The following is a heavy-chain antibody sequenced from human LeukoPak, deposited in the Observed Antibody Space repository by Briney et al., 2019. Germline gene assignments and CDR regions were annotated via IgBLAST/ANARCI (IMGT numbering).Heavy chain of an antibody. J-gene: IGHJ3*02. CDR3: AREIAAARSAFDI. CDR1: GGSFSGYY. D-gene: IGHD6-13*01. V-gene: IGHV4-34*01. CDR2: INHRGST. Sequence: SETLSLTCAVYGGSFSGYYWSWIRQPPGKGLEWIGEINHRGSTNYNPSLKSRVTISVDTSKDQFSLKLSSVTAADTAVYYCAREIAAARSAFDIWGQGTMVTVSS.